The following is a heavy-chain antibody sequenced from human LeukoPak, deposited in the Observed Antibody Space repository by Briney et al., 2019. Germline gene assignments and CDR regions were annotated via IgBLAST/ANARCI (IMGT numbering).Heavy chain of an antibody. V-gene: IGHV1-18*01. D-gene: IGHD6-13*01. CDR3: ARDGGGIAAAGTLGAFDI. Sequence: GASVKVSCKASGGTFSSYAISWVRQAPGQGLEWMGWIGAYNGNTNYAQKLQGRVTMTTDTSTSTAYMELRSLRSDDTAVYYCARDGGGIAAAGTLGAFDIWGQGTMVTVSS. J-gene: IGHJ3*02. CDR1: GGTFSSYA. CDR2: IGAYNGNT.